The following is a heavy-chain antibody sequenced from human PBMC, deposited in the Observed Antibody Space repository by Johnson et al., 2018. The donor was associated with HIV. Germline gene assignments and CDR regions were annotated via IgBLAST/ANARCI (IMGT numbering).Heavy chain of an antibody. CDR3: ARPYGDYVYGAFDV. Sequence: VQLVESGGGVVRPGGSLRLSCAASGFTFDDYAMHWVRQAPGKGLEWVSGINWNGGSTGYADSVKGRFTISRDNAKNSLYLQMNSLRAEDTAVYYCARPYGDYVYGAFDVWGQGTVVTVSS. D-gene: IGHD4-17*01. V-gene: IGHV3-20*04. J-gene: IGHJ3*01. CDR2: INWNGGST. CDR1: GFTFDDYA.